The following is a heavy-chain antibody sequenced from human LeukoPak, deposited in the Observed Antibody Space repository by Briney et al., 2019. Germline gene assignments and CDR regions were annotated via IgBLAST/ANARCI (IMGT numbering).Heavy chain of an antibody. CDR1: GGSISSSSYY. Sequence: SETLSLTCTVSGGSISSSSYYWGWIRQPPGKGLEWIGSIYYSGSTYYNPSLKSRVTISVDTSKNQFSLKLSSVTAADTAVYYCARLERDYYYGMDVWGQGTTVTVSS. V-gene: IGHV4-39*01. D-gene: IGHD1-26*01. CDR2: IYYSGST. CDR3: ARLERDYYYGMDV. J-gene: IGHJ6*02.